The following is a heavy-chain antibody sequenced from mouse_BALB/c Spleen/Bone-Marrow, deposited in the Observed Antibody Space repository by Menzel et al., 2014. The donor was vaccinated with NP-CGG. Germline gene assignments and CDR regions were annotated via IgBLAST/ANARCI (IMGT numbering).Heavy chain of an antibody. CDR1: GYTFTSYW. Sequence: VQLQQSGAELVKPGPPVKLSCKASGYTFTSYWMNWVKQRPGRDHEWIGRIDPSDSETHYNQKFKDKATLTVDKSSSTAYNPVSRLTSECSSVCHCDMALGDGYYYAMGYWGQRTPVPVSS. V-gene: IGHV1S72*01. CDR2: IDPSDSET. D-gene: IGHD2-3*01. CDR3: DMALGDGYYYAMGY. J-gene: IGHJ4*01.